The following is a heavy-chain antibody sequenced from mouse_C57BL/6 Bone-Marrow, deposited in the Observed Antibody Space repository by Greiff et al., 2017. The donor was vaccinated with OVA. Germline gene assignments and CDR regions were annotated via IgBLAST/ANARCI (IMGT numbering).Heavy chain of an antibody. V-gene: IGHV5-12*01. CDR3: ARRGSSYDAMDY. CDR1: GFTFSDYY. CDR2: ISNGGGST. Sequence: EVNLVESGGGLVQPGGSLKLSCAASGFTFSDYYMYWVRQTPEKRLEWVAYISNGGGSTYYPDTVKGRFTISRDNAKNTLYLQMSRLKSEDTAMYYCARRGSSYDAMDYWGQGTSVTVSS. D-gene: IGHD1-1*01. J-gene: IGHJ4*01.